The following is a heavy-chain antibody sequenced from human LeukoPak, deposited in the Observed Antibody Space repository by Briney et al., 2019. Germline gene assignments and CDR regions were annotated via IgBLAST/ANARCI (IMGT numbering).Heavy chain of an antibody. D-gene: IGHD5-24*01. CDR3: ARGWLQLTSPFDY. Sequence: SETLSLTCAVYGGSFSGCYWSWIRQPPGKGLEWIGEINHSGSTNYNPSLKSRVTISVDTSKNQFSLKLSSVTAADTAVYYCARGWLQLTSPFDYWGQGTLVTVSS. V-gene: IGHV4-34*01. CDR1: GGSFSGCY. CDR2: INHSGST. J-gene: IGHJ4*02.